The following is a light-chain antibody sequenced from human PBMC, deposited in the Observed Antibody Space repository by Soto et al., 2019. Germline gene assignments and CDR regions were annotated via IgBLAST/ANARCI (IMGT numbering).Light chain of an antibody. Sequence: DIQMTQSPSSLSPSVGDRVTITCRASRSISDWLAWYQQKPGKAPELLIFDASNLKSGVSSRFSGGGSGTEFTLTISRLKPDDVATYYCLQYSSHSWTFGQGTKVDIK. V-gene: IGKV1-5*01. CDR3: LQYSSHSWT. CDR2: DAS. J-gene: IGKJ1*01. CDR1: RSISDW.